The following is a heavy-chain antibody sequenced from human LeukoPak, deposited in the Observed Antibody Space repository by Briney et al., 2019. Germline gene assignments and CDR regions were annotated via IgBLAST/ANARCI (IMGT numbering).Heavy chain of an antibody. V-gene: IGHV1-18*01. J-gene: IGHJ4*02. CDR2: ISVYNANT. CDR3: ARDHWQTPSYFDY. Sequence: ASVKLSCKASGYRFINYDISWVRQAPGQGLEWMGWISVYNANTNYAQKLQGRVTMTTDTSTSTAYMELRSLRSVDTAVYYCARDHWQTPSYFDYWGQGTLVTVSS. D-gene: IGHD1-1*01. CDR1: GYRFINYD.